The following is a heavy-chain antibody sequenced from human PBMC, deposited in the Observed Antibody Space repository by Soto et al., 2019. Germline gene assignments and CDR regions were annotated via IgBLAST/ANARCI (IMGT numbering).Heavy chain of an antibody. J-gene: IGHJ6*04. D-gene: IGHD3-16*01. Sequence: SETLSLTCTVSGDSVRNQYWSWIRRPPGRGLEWIGYIYRSGSTKYNPSLKSRLTISVDTSKNQFSLKLSSVTAADTAVYYCAGTLDYGQMDVWGKGTTVTVSS. V-gene: IGHV4-4*09. CDR1: GDSVRNQY. CDR3: AGTLDYGQMDV. CDR2: IYRSGST.